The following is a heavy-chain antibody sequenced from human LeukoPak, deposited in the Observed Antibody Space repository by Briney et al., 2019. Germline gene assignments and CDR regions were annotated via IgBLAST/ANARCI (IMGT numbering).Heavy chain of an antibody. Sequence: GRSLRLSCVASGFTFGRYDMHWVRQAPGKGLQWVAVTAFDGSNEIYADSVKGRFTISRDNSKHTVSLQMDSLRAEDTAVYYCARAVEMTGAFRDNWFDPWGQGTLVTVSS. CDR3: ARAVEMTGAFRDNWFDP. D-gene: IGHD3-9*01. J-gene: IGHJ5*02. V-gene: IGHV3-30-3*01. CDR1: GFTFGRYD. CDR2: TAFDGSNE.